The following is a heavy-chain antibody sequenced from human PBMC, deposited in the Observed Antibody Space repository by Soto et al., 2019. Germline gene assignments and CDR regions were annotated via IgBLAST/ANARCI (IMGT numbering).Heavy chain of an antibody. J-gene: IGHJ6*02. CDR3: ARRNSYFGLDV. V-gene: IGHV3-48*03. Sequence: PGGSLRLSCVGSGLPLSSYGMNWDRQAPGKGLEWLSYMTNSGDRMSYADSVKGRVTISRDNAKNSLFLQMNSLRVEDSAVYFCARRNSYFGLDVWGQGTTVTVSS. CDR2: MTNSGDRM. CDR1: GLPLSSYG.